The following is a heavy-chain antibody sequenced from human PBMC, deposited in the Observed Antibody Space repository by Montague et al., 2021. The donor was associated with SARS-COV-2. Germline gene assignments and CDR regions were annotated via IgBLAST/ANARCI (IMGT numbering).Heavy chain of an antibody. D-gene: IGHD6-13*01. CDR3: ARIFDSSWPTFDY. CDR2: IDWDDDK. Sequence: PALVKPTPTLTLTCTFSGFSLSTSGMCVSWIRQPPGKALEWLALIDWDDDKYYTTSLKTRLTISKDTSKNQVILTMTNMDPVDTATYYCARIFDSSWPTFDYWGQGTLVTVSS. CDR1: GFSLSTSGMC. J-gene: IGHJ4*02. V-gene: IGHV2-70*01.